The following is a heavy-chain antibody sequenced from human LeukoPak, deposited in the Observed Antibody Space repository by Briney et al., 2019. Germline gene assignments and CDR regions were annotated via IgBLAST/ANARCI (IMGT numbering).Heavy chain of an antibody. J-gene: IGHJ6*02. V-gene: IGHV3-33*01. CDR2: IWYDGSNK. Sequence: GGSLRLSCAASGFTFSSYGMHWVRQAPGKGLEWVAVIWYDGSNKYYADSVKGRFTISRDNSKNTLYLQMNSLRAEDTAVYYCARDAGLGYSSGWYGNGYYYGMDVWGQGTTVTVSS. D-gene: IGHD6-19*01. CDR3: ARDAGLGYSSGWYGNGYYYGMDV. CDR1: GFTFSSYG.